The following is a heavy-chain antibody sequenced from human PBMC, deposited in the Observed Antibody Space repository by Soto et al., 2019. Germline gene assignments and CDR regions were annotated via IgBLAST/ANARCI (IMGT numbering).Heavy chain of an antibody. V-gene: IGHV4-39*01. J-gene: IGHJ4*02. CDR1: GVYRRDSSFF. CDR2: IYYSGQT. CDR3: ARANSGDDDEFDY. D-gene: IGHD5-12*01. Sequence: LTPTCRVSGVYRRDSSFFWGWIHQPPGKGLQWIGSIYYSGQTYYNPSLKSRVTISIDRSKNQISLNLTSVTATDTAFYYCARANSGDDDEFDYCGQGTPVNVSS.